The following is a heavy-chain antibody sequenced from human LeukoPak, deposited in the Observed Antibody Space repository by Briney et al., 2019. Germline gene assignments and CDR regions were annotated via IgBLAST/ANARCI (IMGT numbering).Heavy chain of an antibody. Sequence: PGGSLRLSCAASGFTFSSYSMNWVRQAPGKGLEWVSSISSSSSYIYCADSVKGRFTISRDNAKNSLYLQMNSLRAEDTAVYYCARARQATVDFDYWGQGTLVTVSS. D-gene: IGHD4-23*01. V-gene: IGHV3-21*01. CDR1: GFTFSSYS. J-gene: IGHJ4*02. CDR2: ISSSSSYI. CDR3: ARARQATVDFDY.